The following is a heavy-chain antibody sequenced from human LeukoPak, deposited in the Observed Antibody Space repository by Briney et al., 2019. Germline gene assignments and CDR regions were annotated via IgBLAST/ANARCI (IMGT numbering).Heavy chain of an antibody. D-gene: IGHD3-16*01. Sequence: GGSLRLSCAASGFTFSSYSMNWVRQAPGKGLEWVSSISSSSSYIYYADSVQGRFTISRDNSKDTLYLQMSSLRAEDTAVYYCAKVPLIYSALQVPPDCWGQGTLVTVSS. CDR3: AKVPLIYSALQVPPDC. CDR2: ISSSSSYI. CDR1: GFTFSSYS. J-gene: IGHJ4*02. V-gene: IGHV3-21*04.